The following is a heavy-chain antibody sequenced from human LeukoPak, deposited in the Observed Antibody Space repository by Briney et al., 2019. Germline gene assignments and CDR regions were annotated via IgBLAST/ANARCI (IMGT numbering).Heavy chain of an antibody. Sequence: PGGSLRLSCAASGFTFSTYAMHWVRQAPGKGLGWVAVISYDGSNKYYADSVKGRFTISRDNSKNTLYLQMNSLTAEDTAVYYCARVFGTAAHDAFDIWGQGTMVTVSS. CDR3: ARVFGTAAHDAFDI. J-gene: IGHJ3*02. V-gene: IGHV3-30*01. CDR1: GFTFSTYA. D-gene: IGHD3-10*02. CDR2: ISYDGSNK.